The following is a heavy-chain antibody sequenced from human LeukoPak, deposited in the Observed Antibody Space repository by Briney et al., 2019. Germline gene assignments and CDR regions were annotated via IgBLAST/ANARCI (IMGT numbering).Heavy chain of an antibody. J-gene: IGHJ5*02. CDR2: ISSSGST. CDR3: AREHYYDNSGYWT. D-gene: IGHD3-22*01. CDR1: GFIVSDKY. V-gene: IGHV3-53*01. Sequence: PGGSLRLSCAASGFIVSDKYMSWVRQAPGKGLEWVSVISSSGSTYYADSVKGRFTISRDSSKNTLYLQMNSLRVEDTAVYYCAREHYYDNSGYWTWGQGTLVTVSS.